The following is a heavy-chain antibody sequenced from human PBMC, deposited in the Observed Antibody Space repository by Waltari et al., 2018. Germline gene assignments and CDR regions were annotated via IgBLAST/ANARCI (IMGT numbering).Heavy chain of an antibody. Sequence: QVQLVESGGGVVQPGRSLRLSCAASGFTFSSYAMHWVRQAPGKGLEWVAVISYEGSNKYYADSVKGRVTISRDNSKNTLYLQMNSLRAEDTAVYYCARPDYDILGFDPWGQGTLVTVSS. CDR3: ARPDYDILGFDP. CDR2: ISYEGSNK. V-gene: IGHV3-30*01. J-gene: IGHJ5*02. D-gene: IGHD3-9*01. CDR1: GFTFSSYA.